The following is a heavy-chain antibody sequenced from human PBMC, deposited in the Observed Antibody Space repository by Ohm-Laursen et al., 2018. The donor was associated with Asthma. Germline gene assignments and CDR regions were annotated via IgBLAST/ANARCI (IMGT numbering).Heavy chain of an antibody. Sequence: SLRLSCTASGFTFSAHYMDWVRQAPGKGLEWVGRIRSKAQSYTTEYAASVKGRFTISRDDSKNSLYLQMNSLQTEDTALYYCARDPLNWDAAFDVWGQGTMVTVSS. CDR3: ARDPLNWDAAFDV. D-gene: IGHD1-26*01. CDR1: GFTFSAHY. CDR2: IRSKAQSYTT. V-gene: IGHV3-72*01. J-gene: IGHJ3*01.